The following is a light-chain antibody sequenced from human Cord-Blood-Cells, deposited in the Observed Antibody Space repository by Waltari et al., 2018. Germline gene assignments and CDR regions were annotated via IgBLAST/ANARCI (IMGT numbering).Light chain of an antibody. CDR3: QAWDSSTVV. CDR1: KLGDKY. CDR2: QDS. Sequence: SYELTQPPSVSVSPGHTASITCSGDKLGDKYACWYQQKPGQSPGLVIYQDSKRPSGIPDRFSGSNSGNTATLTISGTQAMDEADYYCQAWDSSTVVFGGGTKLTVL. V-gene: IGLV3-1*01. J-gene: IGLJ2*01.